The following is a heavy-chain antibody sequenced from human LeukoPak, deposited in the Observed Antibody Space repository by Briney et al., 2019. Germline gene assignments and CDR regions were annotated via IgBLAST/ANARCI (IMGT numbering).Heavy chain of an antibody. CDR3: ASAPWGHSDYYYYMDV. V-gene: IGHV1-46*01. CDR2: INPSGGST. J-gene: IGHJ6*03. D-gene: IGHD3-16*01. CDR1: GYTFTSYG. Sequence: ASVKVSCKASGYTFTSYGISWVRQAPGQGLEWMGIINPSGGSTSYAQKFQGRVTMTRDMSTSTVYMELSSLRSEDTAVYYCASAPWGHSDYYYYMDVWGKGTTVTVSS.